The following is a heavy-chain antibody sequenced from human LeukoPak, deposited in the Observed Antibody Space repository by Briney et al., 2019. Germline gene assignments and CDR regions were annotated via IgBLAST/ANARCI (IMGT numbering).Heavy chain of an antibody. V-gene: IGHV4-34*01. CDR1: GGSFSGYY. J-gene: IGHJ5*02. Sequence: PSETLSLTCAVYGGSFSGYYWSWIGQPPGKGLEWIGEINHSGSTNYNPSLKSRVTISVDTSKNQFSLKLSSVTAADTAVYYCARGRPLYYCGSGSWINNWFDPWGQGTLVTVSS. CDR3: ARGRPLYYCGSGSWINNWFDP. D-gene: IGHD3-10*01. CDR2: INHSGST.